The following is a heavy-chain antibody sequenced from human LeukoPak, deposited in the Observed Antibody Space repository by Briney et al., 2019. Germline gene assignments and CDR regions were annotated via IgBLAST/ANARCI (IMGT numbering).Heavy chain of an antibody. J-gene: IGHJ3*02. D-gene: IGHD5-18*01. CDR1: GGSISSSSYY. CDR3: ARYSHVEAFDI. CDR2: IYYSGST. V-gene: IGHV4-31*03. Sequence: SETLSLTCTVSGGSISSSSYYWGWIRQHPGKGLEWIGYIYYSGSTYYNPSLKSRVTISVDTSKNQFSLKLSSVTAADTAVYYCARYSHVEAFDIWGQGTMVTVSS.